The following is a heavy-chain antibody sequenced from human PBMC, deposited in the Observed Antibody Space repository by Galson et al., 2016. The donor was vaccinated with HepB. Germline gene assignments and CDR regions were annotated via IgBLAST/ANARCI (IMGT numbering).Heavy chain of an antibody. J-gene: IGHJ4*02. CDR1: GFTVSDNH. CDR3: AGYGGNSV. CDR2: IFGRGNT. V-gene: IGHV3-53*01. Sequence: SLRLSCAAAGFTVSDNHVTWIRQAPGKGLECVSVIFGRGNTYYADSVEDRFTISRDNARNTVYLQMNSLRTEDTAVYYCAGYGGNSVWGQGTLVTVSS. D-gene: IGHD4-23*01.